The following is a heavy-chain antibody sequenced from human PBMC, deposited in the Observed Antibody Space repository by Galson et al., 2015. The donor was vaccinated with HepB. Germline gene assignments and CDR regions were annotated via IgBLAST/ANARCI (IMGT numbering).Heavy chain of an antibody. CDR1: PYTFTKYY. J-gene: IGHJ5*01. Sequence: SVKVSCKASPYTFTKYYIHWVRQAPGQGLQWVGWINPNSGRTNYAPNLQDRVTMSRDTPINTVYMDLSSLRSDDSAIYFCARAVVPAAPSDSWGQGTLVTVSS. V-gene: IGHV1-2*02. CDR2: INPNSGRT. CDR3: ARAVVPAAPSDS. D-gene: IGHD2-2*01.